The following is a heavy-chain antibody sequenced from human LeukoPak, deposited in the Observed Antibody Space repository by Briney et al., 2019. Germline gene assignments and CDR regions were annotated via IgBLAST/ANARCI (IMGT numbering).Heavy chain of an antibody. V-gene: IGHV3-9*01. CDR2: ISWSRGSA. J-gene: IGHJ4*02. D-gene: IGHD5-12*01. Sequence: HPGGSLRLSCAASGFTFDDYSMHWVRQAPGEGLEWVSGISWSRGSAGYADSVKGRFTISRDSAKNSLYLQMNSLRTEDTALYYCAKDRTYSAYAALDYWGQGTLVTVSS. CDR1: GFTFDDYS. CDR3: AKDRTYSAYAALDY.